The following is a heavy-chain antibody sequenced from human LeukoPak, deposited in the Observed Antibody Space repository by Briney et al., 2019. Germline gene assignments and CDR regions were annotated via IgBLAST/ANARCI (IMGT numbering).Heavy chain of an antibody. D-gene: IGHD2-15*01. Sequence: ASVKVSCKASGYTFTGYYMHWVRQAPGQGLAWMGWINPNSGGTNYAQKFQGRVTMTRDTSISTADMELSRLRSHDTALYYCARDIVVVVAATGDNCFDPWGQGTLVTVSS. CDR3: ARDIVVVVAATGDNCFDP. J-gene: IGHJ5*02. CDR2: INPNSGGT. CDR1: GYTFTGYY. V-gene: IGHV1-2*02.